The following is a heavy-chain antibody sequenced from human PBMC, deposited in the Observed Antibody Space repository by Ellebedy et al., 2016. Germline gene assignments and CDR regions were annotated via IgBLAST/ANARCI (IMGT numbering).Heavy chain of an antibody. D-gene: IGHD3-3*02. CDR3: ARPGPFLEWLSFDY. Sequence: SCXASGGTFSSYAMHWVRQAPGKGLEWVAVISYDGSNKYYADSVKGRFTISRDNSKNTLYLQMNSLRAEDTAVYYCARPGPFLEWLSFDYWGQGTLVTVSS. V-gene: IGHV3-30-3*01. J-gene: IGHJ4*02. CDR2: ISYDGSNK. CDR1: GGTFSSYA.